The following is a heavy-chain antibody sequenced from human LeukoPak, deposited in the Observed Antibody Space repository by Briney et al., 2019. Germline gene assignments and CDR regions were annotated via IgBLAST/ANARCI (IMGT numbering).Heavy chain of an antibody. Sequence: ASVKVCCKASGYTFTGYDMDWVRQAPGQGLELMGWINPNGGGTNSSQKFQVRVTMTRDTSISTAYLELRRMRSYATAAYYCARGQEMATMTDFDDLGPRTLVTAAS. CDR1: GYTFTGYD. J-gene: IGHJ4*02. D-gene: IGHD5-24*01. CDR3: ARGQEMATMTDFDD. V-gene: IGHV1-2*02. CDR2: INPNGGGT.